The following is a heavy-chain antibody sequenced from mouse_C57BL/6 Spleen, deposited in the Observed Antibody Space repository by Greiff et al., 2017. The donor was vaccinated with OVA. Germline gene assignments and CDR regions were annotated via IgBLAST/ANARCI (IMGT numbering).Heavy chain of an antibody. CDR1: GFTFSDYG. CDR3: ARSYYDYFLDD. V-gene: IGHV5-17*01. J-gene: IGHJ2*01. D-gene: IGHD2-4*01. Sequence: DVKLVESGGGLVKPGGSLKLSCAASGFTFSDYGMHWVRQAPEKGLEWVAYISSGSSTIYYADTVKGRFTISRDNAKNTLFLQMTSLRCADTAMYYCARSYYDYFLDDWGKGTTLTVDS. CDR2: ISSGSSTI.